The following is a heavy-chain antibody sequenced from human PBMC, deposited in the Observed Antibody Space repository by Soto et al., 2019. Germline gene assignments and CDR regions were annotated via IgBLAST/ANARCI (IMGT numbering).Heavy chain of an antibody. CDR2: IYYSGST. V-gene: IGHV4-61*08. J-gene: IGHJ5*02. CDR3: ARVGTAAAGNNWFDP. D-gene: IGHD6-13*01. CDR1: GGSISSGGYY. Sequence: SETLSLTCTVSGGSISSGGYYWSWIRQHPGKGLEWIGYIYYSGSTYYNPSLKSRVTISVDTSKNQFSLKLSSVTAADTAVYYCARVGTAAAGNNWFDPWGQGTLVNVSS.